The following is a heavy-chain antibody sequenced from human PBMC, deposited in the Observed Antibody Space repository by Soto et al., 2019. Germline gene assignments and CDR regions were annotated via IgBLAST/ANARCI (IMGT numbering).Heavy chain of an antibody. J-gene: IGHJ4*02. CDR3: ARDPSQVYDSSGWSTHFDY. V-gene: IGHV3-48*03. CDR2: ISSSGSTI. D-gene: IGHD6-19*01. CDR1: GFTFSSYE. Sequence: GGSLRLSCAASGFTFSSYEMNWVRQAPGKGLEWVSYISSSGSTIYYADSVKGRFTISRDNAKNSLYLQVNSLRAEDTAVYYCARDPSQVYDSSGWSTHFDYWGQGPWSPLL.